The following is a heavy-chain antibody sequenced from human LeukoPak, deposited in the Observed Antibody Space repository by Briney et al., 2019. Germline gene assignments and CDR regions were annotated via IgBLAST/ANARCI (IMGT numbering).Heavy chain of an antibody. CDR2: IYSDGST. J-gene: IGHJ5*02. Sequence: SGGSLRLSCAVSGFTVSSNYMSWVRQAPGKGLEWVSVIYSDGSTYYADSVKGRFTISRDNAKNSLYLQMNSLRDEDTAVYYCARGTGDPQRFDPWGQGTLVTVSS. CDR3: ARGTGDPQRFDP. D-gene: IGHD4-17*01. CDR1: GFTVSSNY. V-gene: IGHV3-66*01.